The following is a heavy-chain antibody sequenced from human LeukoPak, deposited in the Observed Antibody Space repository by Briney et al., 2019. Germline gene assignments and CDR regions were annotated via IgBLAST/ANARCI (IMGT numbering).Heavy chain of an antibody. CDR2: INPNSGGT. J-gene: IGHJ4*02. D-gene: IGHD3-16*02. CDR1: VYTFTGYY. Sequence: ASVKVSCKASVYTFTGYYMHWVRQAPGQGLEWMGWINPNSGGTNYAQKFQGRVTMTRDTSISTAYMELSRLRSDDTAVYYCARALNISGSYRSGFSYWGQGTLVTVSS. V-gene: IGHV1-2*02. CDR3: ARALNISGSYRSGFSY.